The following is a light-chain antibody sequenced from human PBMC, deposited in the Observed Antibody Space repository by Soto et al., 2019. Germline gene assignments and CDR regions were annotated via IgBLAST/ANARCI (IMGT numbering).Light chain of an antibody. J-gene: IGKJ4*01. V-gene: IGKV3-15*01. CDR2: DTS. Sequence: DIVLTQSPGTLSLSPGERATLSCRASQGIGDTLAWYQHKPGQTPRLLIYDTSTRATGVPTRFSGSRSGAEFTLTINSLQSEDFAVYYCQPYNNWPLTFGGGTTVDIK. CDR3: QPYNNWPLT. CDR1: QGIGDT.